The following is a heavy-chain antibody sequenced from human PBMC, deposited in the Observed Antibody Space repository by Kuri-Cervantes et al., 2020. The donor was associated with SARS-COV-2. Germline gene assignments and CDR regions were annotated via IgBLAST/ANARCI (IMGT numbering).Heavy chain of an antibody. J-gene: IGHJ4*02. Sequence: ASVKVSCKASGYTFTGYYMHWVRQAPGQGLEWMGWINPNSGGTNYAQKFQGRVTMTRDTSISTAYMELSRLRSDDTAVYYCTAHLVETYYDFWSGPPFDYWGQGTLVTVSS. V-gene: IGHV1-2*02. CDR2: INPNSGGT. CDR3: TAHLVETYYDFWSGPPFDY. D-gene: IGHD3-3*01. CDR1: GYTFTGYY.